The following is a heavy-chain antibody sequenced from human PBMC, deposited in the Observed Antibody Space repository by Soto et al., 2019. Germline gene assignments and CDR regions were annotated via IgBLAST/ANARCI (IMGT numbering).Heavy chain of an antibody. Sequence: AGGSLRLSCAASGFTFSSYAMSWVRQAPGKGLEWVSAISGSGGGTYYADSVRGRFTISRDNSKNTLCLQMNSLRAEDTAVYYCAKDYYGSGNYYFEYWGQGTQVTVSS. V-gene: IGHV3-23*01. J-gene: IGHJ4*02. CDR2: ISGSGGGT. CDR1: GFTFSSYA. CDR3: AKDYYGSGNYYFEY. D-gene: IGHD3-10*01.